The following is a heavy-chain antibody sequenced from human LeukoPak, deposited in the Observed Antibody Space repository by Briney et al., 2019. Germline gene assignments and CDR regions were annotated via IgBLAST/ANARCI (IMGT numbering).Heavy chain of an antibody. V-gene: IGHV1-2*02. CDR3: ASRPDQHLLYYFDY. CDR1: GYTFTGYY. D-gene: IGHD2-15*01. CDR2: INPNSGGT. Sequence: ASVKVSCKASGYTFTGYYMHWVRQAPGQGLEWMGWINPNSGGTKYAQKFQGRVTMTSDASISTAYMELSSLRSDDTAIYYCASRPDQHLLYYFDYWGQGALVTVSS. J-gene: IGHJ4*02.